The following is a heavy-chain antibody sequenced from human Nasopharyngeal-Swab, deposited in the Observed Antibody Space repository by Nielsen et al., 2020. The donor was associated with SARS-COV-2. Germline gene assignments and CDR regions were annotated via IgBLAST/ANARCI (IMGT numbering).Heavy chain of an antibody. CDR3: ARDRAPYCGGDCYSLNY. J-gene: IGHJ4*02. Sequence: GGSLRLSCAASGFTFSSYSMNWVRQAPGKGLEWVSYISSSSSTIYYADSVKGRFTISRDNAKNSLYLQMNSLRDEDTAVYYCARDRAPYCGGDCYSLNYWGQGTLVTVSS. V-gene: IGHV3-48*02. CDR2: ISSSSSTI. D-gene: IGHD2-21*02. CDR1: GFTFSSYS.